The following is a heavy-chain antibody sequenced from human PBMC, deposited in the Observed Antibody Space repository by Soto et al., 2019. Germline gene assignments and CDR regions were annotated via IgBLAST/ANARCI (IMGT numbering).Heavy chain of an antibody. Sequence: GGSLRLSCAASGFTFSSYAMHWVRQAPGKGLEWVAVIWYDGSNKYYADSVKGRFTISRDNSKNTLYLQMNSLRAEDTAVYYCARRGVSHGFDYWGQGTLVTVSS. CDR3: ARRGVSHGFDY. J-gene: IGHJ4*02. V-gene: IGHV3-33*08. CDR2: IWYDGSNK. CDR1: GFTFSSYA. D-gene: IGHD3-16*01.